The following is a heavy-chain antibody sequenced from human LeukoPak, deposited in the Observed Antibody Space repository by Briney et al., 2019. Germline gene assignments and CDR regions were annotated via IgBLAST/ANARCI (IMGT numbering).Heavy chain of an antibody. CDR3: ARHPYDILTGYYPNRFDY. D-gene: IGHD3-9*01. CDR2: IYHSGST. V-gene: IGHV4-38-2*02. CDR1: GYSISSGYY. Sequence: SETLSLTCTVSGYSISSGYYWGWIRQPPGKGLEWIGSIYHSGSTYYNPSLKGRVTISVDTSKNQFSLKLSSVTAADTAVYYCARHPYDILTGYYPNRFDYWGQGTLVTVSS. J-gene: IGHJ4*02.